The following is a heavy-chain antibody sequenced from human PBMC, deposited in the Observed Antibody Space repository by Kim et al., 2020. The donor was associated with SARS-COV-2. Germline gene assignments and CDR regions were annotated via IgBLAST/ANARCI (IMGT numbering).Heavy chain of an antibody. Sequence: SPSFQGQVTISADKSISTAYLQWSSLKASDTAMYYCARLSIGYSSSNPDYWGQGTLVTVSS. V-gene: IGHV5-51*01. J-gene: IGHJ4*02. D-gene: IGHD6-13*01. CDR3: ARLSIGYSSSNPDY.